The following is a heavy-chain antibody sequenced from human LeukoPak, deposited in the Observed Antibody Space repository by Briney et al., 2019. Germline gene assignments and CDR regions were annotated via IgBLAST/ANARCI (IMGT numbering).Heavy chain of an antibody. CDR1: GGTFSSYA. V-gene: IGHV1-69*13. CDR3: ASTIGPSRIAAAVGWFDP. CDR2: IIPILGTA. Sequence: SVKVSCKASGGTFSSYAISWVRQAPGQGLEWMGGIIPILGTANYAQKFQGRVTITADESTSTAYMELSSLRSEDTAVYYCASTIGPSRIAAAVGWFDPWGQGTLVTVSS. J-gene: IGHJ5*02. D-gene: IGHD6-13*01.